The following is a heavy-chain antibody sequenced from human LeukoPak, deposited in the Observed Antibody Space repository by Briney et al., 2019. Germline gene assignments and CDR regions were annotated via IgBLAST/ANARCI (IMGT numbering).Heavy chain of an antibody. Sequence: PSQTLSLTCTVSGGSISSGDYYWSWIRQPPGKGLEWIGYIYYSGSTYYNPSLKSRVTISVDTSKNQFSLKLSSVTAADTAVYYCAREPRDYYNSSRYYLGAFDIWGQGTMVTVSS. D-gene: IGHD3-22*01. CDR1: GGSISSGDYY. CDR2: IYYSGST. CDR3: AREPRDYYNSSRYYLGAFDI. J-gene: IGHJ3*02. V-gene: IGHV4-30-4*08.